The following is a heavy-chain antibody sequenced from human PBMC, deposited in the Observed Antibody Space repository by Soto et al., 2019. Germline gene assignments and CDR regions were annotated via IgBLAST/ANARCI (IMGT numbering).Heavy chain of an antibody. Sequence: RLSCAASGFTFDDYTLHWVRQAPGKGLEWVSLISWDGNSTYYADSVKGRFTISRDNSKNSLFLQMNSLRSEDTALYYCAKERAVVVPDSINYFGIDVWGQGTTVTSP. D-gene: IGHD2-2*01. CDR3: AKERAVVVPDSINYFGIDV. J-gene: IGHJ6*02. CDR1: GFTFDDYT. CDR2: ISWDGNST. V-gene: IGHV3-43*01.